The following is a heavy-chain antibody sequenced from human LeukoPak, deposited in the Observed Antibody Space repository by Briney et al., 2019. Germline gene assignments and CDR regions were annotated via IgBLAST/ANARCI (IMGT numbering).Heavy chain of an antibody. CDR2: ISGSGGST. V-gene: IGHV3-23*01. D-gene: IGHD3-9*01. Sequence: GGSLRLSCAASGFTFSSYGMSCVRQAPGQGLEWVPAISGSGGSTYSADSVKSRFTISRDNSKNTLYLQMNSLRAEDTAVYYCAKAYDILTLYDFDYWGQGTLVTVSS. CDR1: GFTFSSYG. J-gene: IGHJ4*02. CDR3: AKAYDILTLYDFDY.